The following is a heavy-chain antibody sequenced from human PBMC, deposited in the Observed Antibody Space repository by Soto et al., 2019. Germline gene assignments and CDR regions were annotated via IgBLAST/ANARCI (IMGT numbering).Heavy chain of an antibody. Sequence: GSLRLSCAASGFTFSSYGMHWVRQAPGKGLEWVAVISYDGSNKYYADSVKGRFTISRDNSKNTLYLQMNSLRAEDTAVYYCASTANYDFWSGSEVRDYYYYYGMDVWGQGTTVTVSS. J-gene: IGHJ6*02. CDR1: GFTFSSYG. CDR3: ASTANYDFWSGSEVRDYYYYYGMDV. V-gene: IGHV3-30*03. CDR2: ISYDGSNK. D-gene: IGHD3-3*01.